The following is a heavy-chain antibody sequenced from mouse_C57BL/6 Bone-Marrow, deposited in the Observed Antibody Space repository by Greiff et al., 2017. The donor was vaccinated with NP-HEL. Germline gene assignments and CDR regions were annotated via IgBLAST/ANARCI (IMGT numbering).Heavy chain of an antibody. D-gene: IGHD1-1*01. V-gene: IGHV5-4*01. CDR2: ISDGGSYT. CDR3: ARDTGWDY. Sequence: EVKVVESGGGLVKPGGSLKLSCAASGFTFSSYAMSWVRQTPEKRLEWVATISDGGSYTYYPDNVKGRFTISRDNAKNNLYLQMSHLKSEDTAMYYCARDTGWDYWGQGTTLTVSS. J-gene: IGHJ2*01. CDR1: GFTFSSYA.